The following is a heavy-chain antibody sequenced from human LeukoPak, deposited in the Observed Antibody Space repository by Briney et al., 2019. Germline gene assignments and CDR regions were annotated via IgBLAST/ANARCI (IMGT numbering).Heavy chain of an antibody. D-gene: IGHD3-9*01. CDR2: ISWNSGSI. Sequence: PGRSLRLSCAASGFTFDDYAMHWVRQAPGKGLEWVSGISWNSGSIGYADSVKGRFTISRDNAKNSLYLQMNSLRAEDTALYYCAKGKLRYFDWSSAPLDYWGQGTLVTVSS. J-gene: IGHJ4*02. V-gene: IGHV3-9*01. CDR3: AKGKLRYFDWSSAPLDY. CDR1: GFTFDDYA.